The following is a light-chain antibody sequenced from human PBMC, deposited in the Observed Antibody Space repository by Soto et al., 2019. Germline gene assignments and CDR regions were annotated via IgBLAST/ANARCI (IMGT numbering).Light chain of an antibody. Sequence: EIVLTQSPRTLYLSPGERASLSCRASQSVGSSYLAWYQQHPGRPPRLLIYGASRRATGIPDRFSGSGSGTEFTLTISRLAPEDFAMYYCQQIDGSPWTFGQGTKVDIK. CDR2: GAS. CDR1: QSVGSSY. J-gene: IGKJ1*01. CDR3: QQIDGSPWT. V-gene: IGKV3-20*01.